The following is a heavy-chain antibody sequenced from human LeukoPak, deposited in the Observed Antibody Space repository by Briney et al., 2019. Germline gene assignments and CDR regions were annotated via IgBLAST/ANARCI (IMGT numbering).Heavy chain of an antibody. CDR1: AFTFNIAW. D-gene: IGHD2-21*01. CDR3: TTVFRAGAKGDHFDH. CDR2: LNSAADGGAA. J-gene: IGHJ4*02. Sequence: PGGSLRLSCAASAFTFNIAWMSWVRQAPGRGLEWVGHLNSAADGGAAIYAAPVQGRFTLSRDDSENTLYLQMTSLKTEDTGVYYCTTVFRAGAKGDHFDHWGQGTLVTVSS. V-gene: IGHV3-15*01.